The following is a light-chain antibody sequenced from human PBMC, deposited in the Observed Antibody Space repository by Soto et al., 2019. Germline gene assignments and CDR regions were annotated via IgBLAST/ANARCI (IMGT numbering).Light chain of an antibody. V-gene: IGKV1-5*01. CDR1: ESISDW. CDR3: QQYKPYSANA. Sequence: TQLTQAPSTLSASVGDRVTITCRASESISDWLAWYQQQPGKAPKLLMHDASTLESGVSSRFSGSGSGTEFTLTINNLQPDDFVTYYCQQYKPYSANAFGHGTKVDIK. J-gene: IGKJ2*01. CDR2: DAS.